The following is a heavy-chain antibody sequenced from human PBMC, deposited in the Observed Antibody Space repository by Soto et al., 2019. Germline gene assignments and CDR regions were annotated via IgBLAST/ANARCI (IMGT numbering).Heavy chain of an antibody. CDR3: ARGRGLDV. V-gene: IGHV3-7*03. CDR1: GFTFSCCW. CDR2: IKHDGSEK. J-gene: IGHJ6*02. Sequence: GGSLRLSCAASGFTFSCCWMTWVRQAPGKGLEWVANIKHDGSEKYYVDSVKGRFTISRDDAKKSLSLQMNSLRAEDTAVYYCARGRGLDVWGQGTTVTVSS.